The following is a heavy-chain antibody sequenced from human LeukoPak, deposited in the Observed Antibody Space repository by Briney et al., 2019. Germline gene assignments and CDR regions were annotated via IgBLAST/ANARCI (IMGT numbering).Heavy chain of an antibody. D-gene: IGHD3-3*02. J-gene: IGHJ5*02. Sequence: SETLSLTCTVSGGSVSNYYWSWIRQPPGKGLEWIGYIYYSGSTNYNPPLKSRLTISVDTSKNHFSLKLSSVTAADTAVYYCARTSIFGVVRFGPWGQGTLVTVSS. CDR3: ARTSIFGVVRFGP. CDR2: IYYSGST. CDR1: GGSVSNYY. V-gene: IGHV4-59*08.